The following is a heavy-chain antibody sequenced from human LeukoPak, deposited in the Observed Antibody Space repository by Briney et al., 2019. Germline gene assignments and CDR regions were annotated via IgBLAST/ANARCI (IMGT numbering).Heavy chain of an antibody. V-gene: IGHV3-21*01. CDR2: IGSRSTSI. CDR1: GFTFSSYS. J-gene: IGHJ3*02. CDR3: ARESSESFDI. Sequence: GGSLRLSSAASGFTFSSYSMNWVRQAPGKGLEWVSSIGSRSTSIYYADSVKGRFTISRDNAKNSLYLQMNSLRAEDTAVYYCARESSESFDIWGQGTMVTVSS. D-gene: IGHD6-25*01.